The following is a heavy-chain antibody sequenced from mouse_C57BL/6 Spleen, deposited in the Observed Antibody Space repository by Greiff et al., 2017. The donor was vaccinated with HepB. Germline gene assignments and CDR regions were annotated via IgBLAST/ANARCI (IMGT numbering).Heavy chain of an antibody. J-gene: IGHJ1*03. Sequence: EVQLQQSGPELVKPGASVKIPCKASGYTFTDYNMDWVKQSHGKSLEWIGDINPNNGGTIYNQKFKGKATLTVDKSSSTAYMELRSLTSEDTAVYYCARRSNTGYFDVWGTGTTVTVSS. V-gene: IGHV1-18*01. CDR2: INPNNGGT. CDR1: GYTFTDYN. CDR3: ARRSNTGYFDV.